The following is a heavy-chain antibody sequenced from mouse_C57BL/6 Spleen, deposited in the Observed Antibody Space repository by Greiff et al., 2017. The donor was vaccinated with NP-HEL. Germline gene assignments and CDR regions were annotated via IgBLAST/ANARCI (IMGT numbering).Heavy chain of an antibody. CDR2: INPNYGTT. CDR1: GYSFTDYN. J-gene: IGHJ4*01. D-gene: IGHD2-5*01. V-gene: IGHV1-39*01. Sequence: VQLKQSGPELVKPGASVKISCKASGYSFTDYNMNWVKQSNGQSLEWIGVINPNYGTTSYNQKFKGKATLTVDQSSSTAYMRLNSLTSEDSAVYYCARGGTRTDYSNFLYAMDYWGQGTSVTVSS. CDR3: ARGGTRTDYSNFLYAMDY.